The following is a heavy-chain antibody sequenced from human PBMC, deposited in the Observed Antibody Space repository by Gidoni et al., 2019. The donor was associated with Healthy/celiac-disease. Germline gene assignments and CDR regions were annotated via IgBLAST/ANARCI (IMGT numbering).Heavy chain of an antibody. CDR3: AKDRRIVGADQFDY. D-gene: IGHD1-26*01. CDR1: GFTFRSYA. Sequence: EVQLLESGGGLVQPGGSLRLSCAASGFTFRSYARSWVRQAPGKGLGWVSAISGSGGSTYYADSVKGRFTISRDNSKNTLYLQMNSLRAEDTAVYYCAKDRRIVGADQFDYWGQGTLVTVSS. CDR2: ISGSGGST. V-gene: IGHV3-23*01. J-gene: IGHJ4*02.